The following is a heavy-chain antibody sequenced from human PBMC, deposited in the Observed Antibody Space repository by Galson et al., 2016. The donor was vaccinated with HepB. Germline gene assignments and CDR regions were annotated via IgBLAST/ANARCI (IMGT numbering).Heavy chain of an antibody. D-gene: IGHD6-19*01. V-gene: IGHV4-30-4*01. CDR3: ARGFDSSGQLDF. Sequence: LSLTCTVSGGSISSGDYYWNWIRQPPGKGLEWIGYIHYSGRSYSTPSLKSRLTMSVDTSKNQFSLNLSSVTAAGTAVYYCARGFDSSGQLDFWGQGTLVTVSS. CDR1: GGSISSGDYY. CDR2: IHYSGRS. J-gene: IGHJ4*02.